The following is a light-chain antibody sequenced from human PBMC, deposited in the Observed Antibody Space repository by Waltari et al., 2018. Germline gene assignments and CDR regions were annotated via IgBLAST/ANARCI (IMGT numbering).Light chain of an antibody. J-gene: IGKJ2*01. CDR3: QQYYSTPYT. Sequence: DIVMTQSPDSLAVSLGERATINCKSSQSVLYSSNNKNYLAWYQQKPGQPPKLLIYWASTRESGVPDRFSGSGSGTDFTLTISSLQAEDVAVYYCQQYYSTPYTFGQGSWLEIK. CDR2: WAS. CDR1: QSVLYSSNNKNY. V-gene: IGKV4-1*01.